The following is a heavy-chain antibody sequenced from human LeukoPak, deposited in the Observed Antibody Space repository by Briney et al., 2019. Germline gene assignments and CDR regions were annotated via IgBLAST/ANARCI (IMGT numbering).Heavy chain of an antibody. D-gene: IGHD5-24*01. CDR2: INPGNGGT. CDR1: GYTFTNFY. J-gene: IGHJ4*02. CDR3: VRDTADGYKWSARFDF. V-gene: IGHV1-2*02. Sequence: VASVKVSCKASGYTFTNFYMHWVRQAPGQGLEWMGWINPGNGGTKYAQKFQGRVTMIRDTSSSTVYMDLSSLRSDDTAIFYCVRDTADGYKWSARFDFWGQGTLVTVSS.